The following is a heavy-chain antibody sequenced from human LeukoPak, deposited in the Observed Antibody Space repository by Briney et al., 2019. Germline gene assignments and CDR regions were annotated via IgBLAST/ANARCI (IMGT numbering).Heavy chain of an antibody. D-gene: IGHD3-3*01. J-gene: IGHJ4*02. Sequence: ASVKVSCKASGYTFTSYAMHWVRQAPGQRLEWMGWINAGNGNTKYSQKFQGRVTITRDTSASTAYMELSSLRSEDAAVYYCARDGFLEWLLFDYWGQGTLVTVSS. CDR3: ARDGFLEWLLFDY. V-gene: IGHV1-3*01. CDR1: GYTFTSYA. CDR2: INAGNGNT.